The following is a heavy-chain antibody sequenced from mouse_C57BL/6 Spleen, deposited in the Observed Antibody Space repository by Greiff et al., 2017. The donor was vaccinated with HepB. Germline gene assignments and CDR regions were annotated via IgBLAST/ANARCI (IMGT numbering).Heavy chain of an antibody. Sequence: EVKLQESGPGLVKPSQSLSLTCSVTGYSITSGYYWNWIRQFPGNNLEWMGYISYDGSNNYNPSLKNRISITRDTSKNQFFLKLNSVTTEDTATYYCARALDDYDRGGYYYAMDYWGQGTSVTVSS. CDR2: ISYDGSN. J-gene: IGHJ4*01. CDR1: GYSITSGYY. D-gene: IGHD2-4*01. V-gene: IGHV3-6*01. CDR3: ARALDDYDRGGYYYAMDY.